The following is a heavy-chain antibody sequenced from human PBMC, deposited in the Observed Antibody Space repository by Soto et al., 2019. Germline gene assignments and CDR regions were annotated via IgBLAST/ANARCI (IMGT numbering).Heavy chain of an antibody. D-gene: IGHD3-16*01. CDR3: ARDGEVTSRRPRGAVDI. CDR2: IVALFGTT. V-gene: IGHV1-69*01. CDR1: GGTFSSYT. Sequence: QVQLVQSGAEVKKPGSSVKVSCKASGGTFSSYTFSWVRQAPGQGLEWMGGIVALFGTTNDAKIFQGRVTISADESTSTVYMALSSLRSEYSAMYYCARDGEVTSRRPRGAVDIWGQGTVITVSS. J-gene: IGHJ3*02.